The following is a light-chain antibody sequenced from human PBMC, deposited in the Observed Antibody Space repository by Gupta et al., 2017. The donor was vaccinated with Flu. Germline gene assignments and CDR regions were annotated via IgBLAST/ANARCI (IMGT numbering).Light chain of an antibody. CDR2: AAS. Sequence: ETVLTQSPGTLSLSPGERATLSCRASQSVSSSYLAWYQQKPGQAPRLLIYAASSRATGIPDRFSGSGSGTDFTLTISRREPEDFAVYYCQQEGNSPITFGQGTRLEIK. CDR3: QQEGNSPIT. V-gene: IGKV3-20*01. CDR1: QSVSSSY. J-gene: IGKJ5*01.